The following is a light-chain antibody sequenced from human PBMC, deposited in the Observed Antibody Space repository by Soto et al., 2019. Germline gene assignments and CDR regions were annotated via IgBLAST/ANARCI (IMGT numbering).Light chain of an antibody. CDR1: SSDVGGYNY. Sequence: QSALTQPASVSGSPGQSITISCTGTSSDVGGYNYVSWYQHHPGKAPKLMIYDVSNRSSGVSNRFSGSKSSNTASLTISGLQADEEDDYYCSSYTSSTSLFGGGTKVTVL. V-gene: IGLV2-14*03. J-gene: IGLJ2*01. CDR3: SSYTSSTSL. CDR2: DVS.